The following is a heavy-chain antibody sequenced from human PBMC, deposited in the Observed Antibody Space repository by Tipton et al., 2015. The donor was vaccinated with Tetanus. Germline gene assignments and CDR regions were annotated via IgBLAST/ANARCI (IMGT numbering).Heavy chain of an antibody. D-gene: IGHD3-3*01. CDR2: IIPIFGTA. Sequence: QSGPEVKKPGSSVKVSCKASGGTFSSYAISWVRQAPGQGLEWMGGIIPIFGTANYAQKFQGRVTITADKSTSTAYMELSSLRSEDTAVYYCARGPDYDFWSGYYYWGQGTLVTVSS. J-gene: IGHJ4*02. V-gene: IGHV1-69*06. CDR3: ARGPDYDFWSGYYY. CDR1: GGTFSSYA.